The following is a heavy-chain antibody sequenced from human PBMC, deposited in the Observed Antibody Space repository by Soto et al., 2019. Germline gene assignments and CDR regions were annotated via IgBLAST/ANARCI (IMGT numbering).Heavy chain of an antibody. V-gene: IGHV3-66*04. D-gene: IGHD5-18*01. CDR1: GFTVSSNY. Sequence: EVQLVESGGGLVQPGGSLRLSCAASGFTVSSNYMSWVRQAPGKGLEWVSVIYSGGSAYYADSVKGRFTISRDNSKNTLYLQMNSLRAEDTAVYYCARPGYSSGGGYFDYWGQGTLVTVSS. CDR2: IYSGGSA. J-gene: IGHJ4*02. CDR3: ARPGYSSGGGYFDY.